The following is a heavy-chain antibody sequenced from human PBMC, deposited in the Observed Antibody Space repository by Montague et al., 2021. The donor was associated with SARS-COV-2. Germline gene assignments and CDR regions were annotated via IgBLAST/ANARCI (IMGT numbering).Heavy chain of an antibody. CDR3: ARGFRQLALFDYYYYGMDV. D-gene: IGHD6-13*01. Sequence: TRSLTCTVSGGSISSGSYYWSWIRQPAGKGLEWIGRIYTSGSTNYNPSLKSRVTISVDTSKNQFSLKLSSVTAADTAVYYCARGFRQLALFDYYYYGMDVWGQGTTVTVSS. J-gene: IGHJ6*02. CDR2: IYTSGST. CDR1: GGSISSGSYY. V-gene: IGHV4-61*02.